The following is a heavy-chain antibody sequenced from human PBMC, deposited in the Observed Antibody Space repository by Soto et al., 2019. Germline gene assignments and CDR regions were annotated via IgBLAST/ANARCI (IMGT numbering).Heavy chain of an antibody. D-gene: IGHD1-26*01. CDR1: GFTFSSYA. V-gene: IGHV3-30-3*01. CDR3: ARDRWELLYYYYYGMDV. Sequence: GGSLRLSCAASGFTFSSYAMHWVRQAPGKGLEWVAVISYDGSNKYYADSVKGRVTISRDNSKNTLYLQMNSLRAEDTAVYYCARDRWELLYYYYYGMDVWGQGTTVTVS. J-gene: IGHJ6*02. CDR2: ISYDGSNK.